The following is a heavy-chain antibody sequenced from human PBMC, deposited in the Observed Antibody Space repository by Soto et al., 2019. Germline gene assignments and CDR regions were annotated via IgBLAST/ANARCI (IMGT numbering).Heavy chain of an antibody. V-gene: IGHV4-30-2*01. CDR2: IYHSGST. CDR3: AAGGGLPRYY. J-gene: IGHJ4*02. D-gene: IGHD5-12*01. CDR1: GDSISSGGYS. Sequence: PSETLSLTCAVSGDSISSGGYSWSWIRQPPGKGLEWIGYIYHSGSTYYNPSLKSRVTISVDRSKNQFSLKLSSVTAADTAVYYWAAGGGLPRYYWGQGTLVTVSS.